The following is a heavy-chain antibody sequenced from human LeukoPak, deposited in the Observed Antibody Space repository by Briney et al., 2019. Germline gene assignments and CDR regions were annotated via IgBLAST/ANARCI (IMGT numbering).Heavy chain of an antibody. J-gene: IGHJ2*01. CDR2: INHSGST. V-gene: IGHV4-34*01. CDR3: ARGRTGLMTTVTPRLGWYFDL. CDR1: GGSLSCFY. Sequence: SETLSLTCALYGGSLSCFYWSWSRQPPGKGLEWIGEINHSGSTNYNPSLKSRVTISVDTSKNQFSLKLSSVTAADTAVYYCARGRTGLMTTVTPRLGWYFDLWGRGTLVTVSS. D-gene: IGHD4-17*01.